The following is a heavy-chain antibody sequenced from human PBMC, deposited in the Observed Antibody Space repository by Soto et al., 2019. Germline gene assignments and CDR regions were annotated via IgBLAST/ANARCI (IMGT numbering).Heavy chain of an antibody. V-gene: IGHV4-4*02. J-gene: IGHJ5*02. CDR3: ARGRGRYSSGWSWFDP. Sequence: PSETLSLTCGVSGGTIRSPDWWTWVRQPPGKGLEWIGEIFQSGSTNYTPSLESRVTISVDKSKNQFSLTLTSVKAADTAVYFCARGRGRYSSGWSWFDPWGQGILVIAPQ. D-gene: IGHD6-19*01. CDR2: IFQSGST. CDR1: GGTIRSPDW.